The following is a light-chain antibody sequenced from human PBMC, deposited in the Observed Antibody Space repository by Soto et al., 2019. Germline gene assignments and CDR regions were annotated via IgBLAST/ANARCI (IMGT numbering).Light chain of an antibody. V-gene: IGKV3-15*01. CDR1: QSVSNN. CDR2: GAS. CDR3: QQYNKWPRT. J-gene: IGKJ1*01. Sequence: EIVMTQSPATLSVSPGERATLSCMASQSVSNNLAWYQQKPGQAPRLLIYGASATATAIPARFSGSGSGTEFTLTISSLQSEDFAFYYCQQYNKWPRTFGQGTKVDNK.